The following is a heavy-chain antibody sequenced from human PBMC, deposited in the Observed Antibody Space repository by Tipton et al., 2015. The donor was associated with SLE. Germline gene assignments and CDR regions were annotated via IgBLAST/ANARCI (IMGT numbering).Heavy chain of an antibody. D-gene: IGHD3-3*01. Sequence: TLSLTCTVSGGSISSYYWSWIPQPPGKGLEWIGYIYYSGSTNYNPSLKSRVTISVDTSKNQFSLKLSSVTAADTAVYYCARGDYDFWSGYLYYFDYWGQGTLVTVSS. CDR3: ARGDYDFWSGYLYYFDY. CDR2: IYYSGST. J-gene: IGHJ4*02. V-gene: IGHV4-59*01. CDR1: GGSISSYY.